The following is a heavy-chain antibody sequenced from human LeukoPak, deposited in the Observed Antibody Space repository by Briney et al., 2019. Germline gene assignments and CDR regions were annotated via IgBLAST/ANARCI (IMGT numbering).Heavy chain of an antibody. CDR1: GFTFSSYA. V-gene: IGHV3-23*01. Sequence: GGSLRLSCAASGFTFSSYAMSWVRQAPGKGLEWVSAISGSGGSTYYADSVKGRFTISRDNSKNTLYLQMNSLRAEDTAVYYCAKTPHYDFWSGYLPTYYFDYWGQGTLVTVSS. CDR2: ISGSGGST. J-gene: IGHJ4*02. CDR3: AKTPHYDFWSGYLPTYYFDY. D-gene: IGHD3-3*01.